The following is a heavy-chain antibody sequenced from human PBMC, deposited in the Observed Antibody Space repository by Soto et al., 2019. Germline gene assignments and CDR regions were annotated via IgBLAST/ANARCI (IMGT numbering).Heavy chain of an antibody. CDR3: ARISGGAFDI. V-gene: IGHV3-7*01. Sequence: PGGSLRLSCAASGFTFSSCWVTWVRQAPGKGLEWVANIKQDGSEKYYVDSVKGRFTISRDNAKNSLYLQMNSLRAEDTAVYYCARISGGAFDIWGQGTMVTVSS. D-gene: IGHD2-15*01. CDR1: GFTFSSCW. CDR2: IKQDGSEK. J-gene: IGHJ3*02.